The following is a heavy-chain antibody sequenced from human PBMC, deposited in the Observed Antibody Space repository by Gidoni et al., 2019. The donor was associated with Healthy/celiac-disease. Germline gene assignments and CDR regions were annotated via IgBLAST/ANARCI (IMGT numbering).Heavy chain of an antibody. J-gene: IGHJ4*02. CDR1: GGSISSSSYY. V-gene: IGHV4-39*01. CDR3: ARHSLWQLAVIAPEFDY. Sequence: QLQLQESGPGLVKPSETLSLTCTVSGGSISSSSYYWGWIRQPPGKGLEWIGSIYYRGSTSYNPSLKRRVTISVDTSKNQFSLKLSSVTAADTAVYYCARHSLWQLAVIAPEFDYWGQGTLVTVSS. D-gene: IGHD2-21*01. CDR2: IYYRGST.